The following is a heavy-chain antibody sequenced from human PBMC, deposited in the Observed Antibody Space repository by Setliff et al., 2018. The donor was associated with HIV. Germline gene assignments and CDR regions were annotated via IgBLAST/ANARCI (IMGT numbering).Heavy chain of an antibody. Sequence: SLRLSCAASGFTVSGSYMSWVRQAPGKGLEWVSTIYSDGSTYHADSVKGRFTLSRGNSKNTLYLQMNSLTPEDTAVYYCAKPRLYNSALENWGQGTLVTVSS. V-gene: IGHV3-66*02. J-gene: IGHJ4*02. D-gene: IGHD1-1*01. CDR2: IYSDGST. CDR1: GFTVSGSY. CDR3: AKPRLYNSALEN.